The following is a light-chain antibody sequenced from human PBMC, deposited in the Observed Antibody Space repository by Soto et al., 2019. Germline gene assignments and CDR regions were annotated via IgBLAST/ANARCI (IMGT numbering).Light chain of an antibody. CDR2: GAS. CDR3: QQYGSSSWT. J-gene: IGKJ1*01. CDR1: QSVSSSY. Sequence: EIVLTQCPGTLSLSPGERATLSCRAIQSVSSSYLAWYQQKPGQAPRLLIYGASSRATGIPDRFSGSGSGTDFTLTISRMEPEDFAVYYCQQYGSSSWTFGQGTKVDIK. V-gene: IGKV3-20*01.